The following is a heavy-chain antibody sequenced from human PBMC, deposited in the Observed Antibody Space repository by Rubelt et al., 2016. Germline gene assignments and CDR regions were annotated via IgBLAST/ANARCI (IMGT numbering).Heavy chain of an antibody. CDR2: FYYSAAT. Sequence: QVQLQESGPGLVKASQTLSLTCTVSGDSISSGGYYWTWIRQQPGTGLEWIGYFYYSAATSYNTSLQSRVTFSVDTAKNQFSLKLSSVTAADTAVYYCARDLEGGSWTSWGQGTQVTVSS. D-gene: IGHD6-13*01. V-gene: IGHV4-31*03. CDR1: GDSISSGGYY. J-gene: IGHJ4*02. CDR3: ARDLEGGSWTS.